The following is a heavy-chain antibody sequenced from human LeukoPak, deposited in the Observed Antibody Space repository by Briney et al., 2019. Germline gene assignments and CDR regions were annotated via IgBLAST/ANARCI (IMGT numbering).Heavy chain of an antibody. Sequence: PGGSLRLSCAASGFTFSSYSMNWVRQAPGKGLEWVSSISSSSSYIHYADSVKGRFTISRDNAKNSLYLQMNSLRAEDTAVYYCARDDYGDYFFDYWGQGTLVTVSS. D-gene: IGHD4-17*01. CDR3: ARDDYGDYFFDY. CDR1: GFTFSSYS. CDR2: ISSSSSYI. V-gene: IGHV3-21*01. J-gene: IGHJ4*02.